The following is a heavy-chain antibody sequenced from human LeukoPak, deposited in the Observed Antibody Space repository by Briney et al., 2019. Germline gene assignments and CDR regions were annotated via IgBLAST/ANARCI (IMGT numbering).Heavy chain of an antibody. CDR2: IYYSGST. V-gene: IGHV4-59*01. D-gene: IGHD3-10*01. CDR1: GGSISSYY. CDR3: ARVLMVRGVIITSVRAFDI. J-gene: IGHJ3*02. Sequence: PSETLSLTCTVSGGSISSYYWSWIRQPPGKGLEWIGYIYYSGSTNYNPSLKSLVTISVDTSKNQFSLKLSSVTAADTAVYYCARVLMVRGVIITSVRAFDIWGQGTMVTVSS.